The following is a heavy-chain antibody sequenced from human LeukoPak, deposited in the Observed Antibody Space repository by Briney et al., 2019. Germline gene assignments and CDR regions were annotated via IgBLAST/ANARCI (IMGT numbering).Heavy chain of an antibody. V-gene: IGHV3-23*01. J-gene: IGHJ2*01. D-gene: IGHD3-10*01. Sequence: GGSLRLSCAASGFSLRDKAMTWVRQAPAKGLEWVAAISTSGGSTSYADSVKGRFTISRDVSKSTLSLQMHSLRVEDTATYYCAKDAGAPGTSDWYFDLWGRGTLVTVSS. CDR3: AKDAGAPGTSDWYFDL. CDR2: ISTSGGST. CDR1: GFSLRDKA.